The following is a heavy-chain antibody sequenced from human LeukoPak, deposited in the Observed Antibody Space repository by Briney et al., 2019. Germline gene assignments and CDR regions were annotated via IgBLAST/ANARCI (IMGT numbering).Heavy chain of an antibody. J-gene: IGHJ4*02. Sequence: QPGGSLRLSCAASGLTFSNYGMSWVRQAPGKGLEWVSSISASGATMYNANSVKGRFTISRDNSRNTLYLQMNSLSADDTAIYYCAKYGAYDPYFDNWGQGTLVTVSS. D-gene: IGHD4-17*01. CDR1: GLTFSNYG. CDR3: AKYGAYDPYFDN. V-gene: IGHV3-23*01. CDR2: ISASGATM.